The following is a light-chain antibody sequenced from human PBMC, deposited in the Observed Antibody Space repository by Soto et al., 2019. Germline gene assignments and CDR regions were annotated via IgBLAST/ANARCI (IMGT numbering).Light chain of an antibody. CDR3: QQLNSYPLT. CDR2: NAF. V-gene: IGKV1-9*01. CDR1: QGISSY. J-gene: IGKJ4*01. Sequence: IQLTQSPSSLSASVGDRVTITCRASQGISSYLAWYQQKPGKAPKLLIYNAFTLQDGVPSRFSGSGSGTDFTLTITSLQPEDFATYHCQQLNSYPLTFGGGTKVEMK.